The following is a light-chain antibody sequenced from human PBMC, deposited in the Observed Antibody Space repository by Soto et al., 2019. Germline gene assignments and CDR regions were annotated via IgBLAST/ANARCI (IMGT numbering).Light chain of an antibody. CDR1: QSISSD. V-gene: IGKV3-15*01. CDR2: GAS. Sequence: IVMTQSPATLSVSPGERATLSCRASQSISSDVAWYRQKPGQPPTLILYGASTRAIGIRARFSGGGSGTEFTLTITSLQSEDCGTYYWPKYNDWPLSFGGGTKVEIK. CDR3: PKYNDWPLS. J-gene: IGKJ4*01.